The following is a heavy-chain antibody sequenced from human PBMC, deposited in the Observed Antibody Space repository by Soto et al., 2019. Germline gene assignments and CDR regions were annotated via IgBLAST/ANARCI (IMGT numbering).Heavy chain of an antibody. V-gene: IGHV3-7*01. CDR3: ARVPRGIAAAGTFVY. J-gene: IGHJ4*02. CDR1: GFTFSSYW. Sequence: EVQLVESGGGLVQPGGSLRLSCAASGFTFSSYWMSWVRQAPGKGLEWVANIKQDGSEKYYVDSVKGRFTISRDNAKNSLYLKMNRLRAEDTAVYYCARVPRGIAAAGTFVYWGQGTLVTVSS. D-gene: IGHD6-13*01. CDR2: IKQDGSEK.